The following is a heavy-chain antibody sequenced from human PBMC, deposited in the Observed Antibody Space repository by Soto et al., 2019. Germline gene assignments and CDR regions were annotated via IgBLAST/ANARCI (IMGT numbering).Heavy chain of an antibody. CDR3: ARVEYCSSTSCYGMDV. D-gene: IGHD2-2*01. J-gene: IGHJ6*02. Sequence: PSETLSLTCTVSCGSISRYYWSWIRQPPGKGLEWIGYIYYSGSTNYNPSLKSRVTISVDTSKNQFSLKLSSVTAADTAVYYCARVEYCSSTSCYGMDVWGQGTTVTVSS. CDR1: CGSISRYY. CDR2: IYYSGST. V-gene: IGHV4-59*01.